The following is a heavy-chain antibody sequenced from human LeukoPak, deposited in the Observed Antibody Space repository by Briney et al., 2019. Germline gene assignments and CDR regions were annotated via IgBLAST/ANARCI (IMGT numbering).Heavy chain of an antibody. D-gene: IGHD2-21*01. CDR1: GFTFSSYS. CDR2: ISSGSSTI. CDR3: ARDRGGEYDFDY. V-gene: IGHV3-48*02. Sequence: PGGSLRLSCAASGFTFSSYSMNWVRQAPGKGLEWASYISSGSSTIYYADSVKGRFTISRDNAKNSLYLQMNSLRDEDTAVYSCARDRGGEYDFDYWGQGTLVTVSS. J-gene: IGHJ4*02.